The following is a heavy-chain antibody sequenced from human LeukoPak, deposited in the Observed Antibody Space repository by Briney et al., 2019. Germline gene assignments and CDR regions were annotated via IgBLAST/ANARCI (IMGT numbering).Heavy chain of an antibody. CDR1: GYTLTELS. J-gene: IGHJ4*02. D-gene: IGHD1-26*01. CDR3: ASGSWTYYFDY. V-gene: IGHV1-69*13. CDR2: IIPIFGTA. Sequence: ASVKVSCKVSGYTLTELSMHWVRQAPGQGLEWMGGIIPIFGTANYAQKFQGRVTITADESTSTAYMELSSLRSEDTAVYYCASGSWTYYFDYWGQGTLVTVSS.